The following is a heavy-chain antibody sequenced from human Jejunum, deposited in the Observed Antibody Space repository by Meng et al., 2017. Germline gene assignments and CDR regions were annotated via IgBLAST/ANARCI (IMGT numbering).Heavy chain of an antibody. D-gene: IGHD3-9*01. V-gene: IGHV4-30-4*01. J-gene: IGHJ4*02. CDR2: IYHSGST. CDR3: ASYDLFTGFGFDY. Sequence: QVQLQESGPGLVKPSQTLSLTCTVSGGSISSDDYYWSWLRQPPGKGLEWIGYIYHSGSTDYNPSLKSRVTISVDTPKNQFSLKLSSVTAADTAVYYCASYDLFTGFGFDYWGQGTLVTVSS. CDR1: GGSISSDDYY.